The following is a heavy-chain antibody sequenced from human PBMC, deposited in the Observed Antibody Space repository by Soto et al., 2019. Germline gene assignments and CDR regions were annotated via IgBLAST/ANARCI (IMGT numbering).Heavy chain of an antibody. V-gene: IGHV3-30-3*01. CDR1: GFTFSSYA. D-gene: IGHD2-15*01. J-gene: IGHJ6*02. CDR3: ARDHVVVAATFRASYYGMDV. Sequence: QVQLVESGGGVVQPGRSLRLSCGASGFTFSSYAMHWVRQAPGKGLEGGAVISYDGSNKYYADSVKGRFTISRDNSKNTLYLQMNSLRAEDTAVYYCARDHVVVAATFRASYYGMDVWGQGTTVTVSS. CDR2: ISYDGSNK.